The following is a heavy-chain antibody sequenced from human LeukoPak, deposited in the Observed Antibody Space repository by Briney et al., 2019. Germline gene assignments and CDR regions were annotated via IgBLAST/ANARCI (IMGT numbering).Heavy chain of an antibody. Sequence: GGSLRLSCAASGFTFSSYSMNWVRQAPGKGLEWVSPINSSSSNTYYADSVKGRFTISRDNAKNSLYLQMDSLRAEDTAVYYCSRDEDLRNWGQGTLVTVSS. CDR3: SRDEDLRN. CDR1: GFTFSSYS. J-gene: IGHJ4*02. V-gene: IGHV3-21*01. CDR2: INSSSSNT. D-gene: IGHD4-17*01.